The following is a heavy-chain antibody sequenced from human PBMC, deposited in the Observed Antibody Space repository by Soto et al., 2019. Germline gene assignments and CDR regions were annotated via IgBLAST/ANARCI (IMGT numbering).Heavy chain of an antibody. CDR3: AKPPTVMRPFDF. D-gene: IGHD4-17*01. CDR1: GFTFSSYA. J-gene: IGHJ4*02. Sequence: EVQLLESGGGLVQPGGSLRLSCAASGFTFSSYAMSWVRQAPGKGLEWVSSISGSGGSTYYVDSVKGRFTISRDYSKNTLYLQMTSLRAEDTAVYYCAKPPTVMRPFDFWGQGTLVPVSS. V-gene: IGHV3-23*01. CDR2: ISGSGGST.